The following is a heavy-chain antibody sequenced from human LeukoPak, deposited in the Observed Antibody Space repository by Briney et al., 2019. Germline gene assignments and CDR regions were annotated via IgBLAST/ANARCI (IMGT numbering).Heavy chain of an antibody. J-gene: IGHJ4*02. Sequence: ASVKVSCKASGYTFTSYAMHWVRQAPGQRLEWMGWTNAGNGNTKYSQEFQGRVTITRDTSASTAYMELSSLRSEDMAVYYCARATAGTTVTTWDYWGQGTLVTVSS. CDR3: ARATAGTTVTTWDY. V-gene: IGHV1-3*02. CDR2: TNAGNGNT. CDR1: GYTFTSYA. D-gene: IGHD4-17*01.